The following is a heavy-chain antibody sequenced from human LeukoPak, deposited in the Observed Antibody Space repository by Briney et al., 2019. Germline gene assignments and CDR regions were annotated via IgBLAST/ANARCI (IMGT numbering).Heavy chain of an antibody. CDR1: GYTFTSYY. Sequence: ASVKVSCKASGYTFTSYYMHWVRQAPGQGLEWMGIINPSGGSTSYAQKFQSRVTMTRDTSTSTVYMELSSLRSEDTAVYYCARYRRDSSSQNWFDPWGQGTLVTVSS. CDR2: INPSGGST. D-gene: IGHD6-6*01. V-gene: IGHV1-46*03. CDR3: ARYRRDSSSQNWFDP. J-gene: IGHJ5*02.